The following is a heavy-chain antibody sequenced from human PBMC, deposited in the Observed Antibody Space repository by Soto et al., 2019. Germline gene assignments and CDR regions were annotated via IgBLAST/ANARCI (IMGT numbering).Heavy chain of an antibody. Sequence: GGSLRLSCAASGFTFSSYAMSWVRQAPGKGLEWVSAISGSGGSTYYADSVKGRFTISRDNSKNTLYLQMNSLRAEDTAVYYCAKAIFGVLTVSPTRPHYYGMDVWGQGTTVTVSS. V-gene: IGHV3-23*01. CDR1: GFTFSSYA. D-gene: IGHD3-3*01. J-gene: IGHJ6*02. CDR3: AKAIFGVLTVSPTRPHYYGMDV. CDR2: ISGSGGST.